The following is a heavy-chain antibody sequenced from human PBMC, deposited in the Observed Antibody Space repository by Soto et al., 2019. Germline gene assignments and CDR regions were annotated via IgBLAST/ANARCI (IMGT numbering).Heavy chain of an antibody. CDR2: IRSKANSYAT. CDR3: LTTVTNVLDY. CDR1: GFTFSGSA. Sequence: EVQLVESGGGLVQPGGSLKLSCAASGFTFSGSAMHWVRQASGKGLEWVGRIRSKANSYATAYAVSVKGRFTISRDDSKNTAYLQMNSLKTEDTAVYYCLTTVTNVLDYWGQGTLVTVSS. D-gene: IGHD4-4*01. V-gene: IGHV3-73*01. J-gene: IGHJ4*02.